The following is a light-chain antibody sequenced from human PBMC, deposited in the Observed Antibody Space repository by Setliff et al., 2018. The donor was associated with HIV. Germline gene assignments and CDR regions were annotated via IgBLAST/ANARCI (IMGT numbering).Light chain of an antibody. J-gene: IGLJ1*01. CDR2: DVT. CDR1: SSEIADNDY. Sequence: QSALTQPASVSGSPGQSITTACTGTSSEIADNDYVSWYQQYPGKAPKLMIYDVTKRPSGVPDRFSGSKSGNTASLTISGLQAEDEADYYCCSHAVILYVFGTGTKVTVL. V-gene: IGLV2-11*01. CDR3: CSHAVILYV.